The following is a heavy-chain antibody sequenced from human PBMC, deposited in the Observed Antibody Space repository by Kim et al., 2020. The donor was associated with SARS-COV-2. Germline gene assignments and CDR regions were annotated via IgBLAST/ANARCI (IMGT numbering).Heavy chain of an antibody. CDR2: IYYTGST. V-gene: IGHV4-59*13. J-gene: IGHJ4*02. D-gene: IGHD3-10*01. CDR3: ARGTVVQGVICDH. Sequence: SETLSLTCTVSGGSINNYYWSWIRQRPGKGLEWVGFIYYTGSTSYNPSLKSRVTMSIETSKNQISLNLSPLTAADTAVSHCARGTVVQGVICDHWAQGT. CDR1: GGSINNYY.